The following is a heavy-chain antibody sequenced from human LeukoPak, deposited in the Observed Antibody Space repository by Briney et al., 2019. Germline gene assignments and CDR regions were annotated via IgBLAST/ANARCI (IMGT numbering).Heavy chain of an antibody. Sequence: PGGSLRLSCAASGFTFSSYSMNWVRQAPGKGLEWVSYISSSSSTIYYADSVKGRFTISRDNAKNSLYLQMNSLRAEDTAVYYCARDPTQMTTVMPYYFDYWGQGTLVTVSS. CDR1: GFTFSSYS. D-gene: IGHD4-17*01. J-gene: IGHJ4*02. CDR3: ARDPTQMTTVMPYYFDY. CDR2: ISSSSSTI. V-gene: IGHV3-48*01.